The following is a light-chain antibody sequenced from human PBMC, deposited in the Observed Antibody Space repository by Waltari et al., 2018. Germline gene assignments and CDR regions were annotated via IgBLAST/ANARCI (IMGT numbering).Light chain of an antibody. CDR1: SSDVGGYNY. J-gene: IGLJ2*01. Sequence: QSALTQPASVSGSPGQSITIPCTGTSSDVGGYNYVSWYQQYPGKAPKLMIFDVSSRPSGVSHRFSGSKSDNTASLTISGLQAEDEADYYCSSYTDISTLVVFGGGTKLTVL. V-gene: IGLV2-14*03. CDR2: DVS. CDR3: SSYTDISTLVV.